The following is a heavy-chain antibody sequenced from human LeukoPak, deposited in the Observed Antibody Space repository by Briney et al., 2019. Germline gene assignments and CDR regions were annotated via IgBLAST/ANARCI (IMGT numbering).Heavy chain of an antibody. D-gene: IGHD3-10*01. Sequence: PSQTLSLTCTASGGAISSYYWSWIRQPPGKGLEWIGYISYSGSTNYTPSLKSRVTISVDTSKNQFSLKLSSVTAPDTAVYYCASSRGGRGSYAFDIWGQGTMVTVSS. CDR1: GGAISSYY. CDR3: ASSRGGRGSYAFDI. J-gene: IGHJ3*02. CDR2: ISYSGST. V-gene: IGHV4-59*08.